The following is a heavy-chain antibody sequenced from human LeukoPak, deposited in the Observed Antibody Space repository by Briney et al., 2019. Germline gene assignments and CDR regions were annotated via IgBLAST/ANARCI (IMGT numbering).Heavy chain of an antibody. J-gene: IGHJ4*02. CDR3: AKDLGYSSSYNITLLDY. D-gene: IGHD6-6*01. V-gene: IGHV3-30*02. CDR2: IRYDGSNK. Sequence: GGPLRLPCAASGFTFSSYGMHWVRQAPGKGLEWVAFIRYDGSNKYYADSVKGRFTISRDNSKNTLYLQMNSLRAEHTAVYYCAKDLGYSSSYNITLLDYWGQGTLVTVSS. CDR1: GFTFSSYG.